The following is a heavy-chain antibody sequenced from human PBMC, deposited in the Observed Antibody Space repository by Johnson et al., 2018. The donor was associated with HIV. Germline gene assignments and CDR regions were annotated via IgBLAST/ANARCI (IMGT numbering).Heavy chain of an antibody. CDR2: IRYDGSNK. D-gene: IGHD6-19*01. Sequence: QVQLVESGGGVVQPGGSLRLSCAASGFTFSSYGMHWVRQAPGKRLEWVAFIRYDGSNKYYADSVKGRFTISRDNSKNTLYLQMNSLRAEDTAVYYCANIAVVYAFDIWGQWTIVTVSS. CDR3: ANIAVVYAFDI. V-gene: IGHV3-30*02. CDR1: GFTFSSYG. J-gene: IGHJ3*02.